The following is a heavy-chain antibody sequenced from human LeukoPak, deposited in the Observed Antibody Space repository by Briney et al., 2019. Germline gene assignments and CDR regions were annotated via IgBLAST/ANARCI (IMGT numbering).Heavy chain of an antibody. D-gene: IGHD6-19*01. J-gene: IGHJ6*03. Sequence: ASVKVSCKASGYTFTSYGISWVRQAPGQGLEWMGWISAYNGNTNYAQKLQGRVTMTTDTSTSTAYMELRSLRSGDTAVYYCARGGSGWSRNYYYYYYMDVWGKGTTVTISS. CDR2: ISAYNGNT. V-gene: IGHV1-18*01. CDR1: GYTFTSYG. CDR3: ARGGSGWSRNYYYYYYMDV.